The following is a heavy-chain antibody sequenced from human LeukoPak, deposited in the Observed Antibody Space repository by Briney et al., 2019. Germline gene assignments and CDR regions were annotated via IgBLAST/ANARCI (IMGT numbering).Heavy chain of an antibody. V-gene: IGHV1-18*01. CDR2: ISGYNGNT. Sequence: ASVKVSCKASGYTFTNYGITWVRQAPGQGVEWMGWISGYNGNTNYAQKLQGRVTMTTDTSTSTAYMELRSLRSDDTAVYYCARIDCSSKSCPVPFDPWGQGTLVTVSS. CDR3: ARIDCSSKSCPVPFDP. D-gene: IGHD2-2*01. J-gene: IGHJ5*02. CDR1: GYTFTNYG.